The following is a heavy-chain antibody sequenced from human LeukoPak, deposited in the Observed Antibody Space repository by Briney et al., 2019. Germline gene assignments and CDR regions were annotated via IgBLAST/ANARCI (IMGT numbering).Heavy chain of an antibody. CDR1: GDSISSTSYD. V-gene: IGHV4-39*01. CDR2: IYDSGTT. D-gene: IGHD3-10*01. J-gene: IGHJ4*01. Sequence: SETLSLTCTVSGDSISSTSYDWDWIRQPPGKGLEWIGSIYDSGTTYYNPSLKSRFTISVDTSKNQFSLKVSSVTAADTAVYYCASRVYGLGSFNYWGQGTLVTVSS. CDR3: ASRVYGLGSFNY.